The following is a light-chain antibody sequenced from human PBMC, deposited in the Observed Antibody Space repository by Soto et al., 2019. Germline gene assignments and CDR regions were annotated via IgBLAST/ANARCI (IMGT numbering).Light chain of an antibody. J-gene: IGKJ4*01. Sequence: IVLTQSPGTLSLSPGERATLSCRASQNLYNNCLAWYQQKPGQAPRVLIYGASTRAAGIPDRFSGSGSGTDFTLSISRLEPEDLAVYYCQQYGNSLTFGGGTKVEIK. V-gene: IGKV3-20*01. CDR1: QNLYNNC. CDR2: GAS. CDR3: QQYGNSLT.